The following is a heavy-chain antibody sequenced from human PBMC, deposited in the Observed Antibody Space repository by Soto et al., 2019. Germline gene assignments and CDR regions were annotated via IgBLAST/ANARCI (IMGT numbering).Heavy chain of an antibody. J-gene: IGHJ4*02. CDR3: ARGAEYSGYDSSVFDY. Sequence: VQLQQWGAGLLKPSETLSLTCAVYGGSFSGYYWSWIRQPPGTGLEWIGEINHSGSTNYNPSLNSRVTISVDTSKNQFSLKLSSVIAADTAVYYRARGAEYSGYDSSVFDYWGQGTLVTVSS. CDR1: GGSFSGYY. D-gene: IGHD5-12*01. V-gene: IGHV4-34*01. CDR2: INHSGST.